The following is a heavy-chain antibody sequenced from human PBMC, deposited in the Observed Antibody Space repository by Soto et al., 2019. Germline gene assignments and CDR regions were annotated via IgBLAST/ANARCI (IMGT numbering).Heavy chain of an antibody. J-gene: IGHJ3*01. CDR2: IYSGGTT. CDR1: GFTVIRDY. V-gene: IGHV3-53*02. D-gene: IGHD1-1*01. CDR3: ARSTEGNAFDL. Sequence: EEQLVETGGGLIQPGGSLRLSCAVSGFTVIRDYMNWVRQAPGKGLEWVSVIYSGGTTYHADAVKGRFTISRDNSGNTLFLQMNSLRAEDTSMYDWARSTEGNAFDLWGQGTMVTVSS.